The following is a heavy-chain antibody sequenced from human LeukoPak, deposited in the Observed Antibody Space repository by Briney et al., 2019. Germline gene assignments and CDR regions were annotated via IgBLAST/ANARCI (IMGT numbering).Heavy chain of an antibody. CDR2: IYHSGST. D-gene: IGHD3-22*01. CDR1: GYSISSGYY. V-gene: IGHV4-38-2*02. CDR3: ARDVFGALYYYDSSGYLDY. Sequence: SETLSLTCTVSGYSISSGYYWGWIRQPPGKGLEWIGSIYHSGSTYYNPSLKSRVTISVDTSKNQFSLKLSSVTAADTAVHYCARDVFGALYYYDSSGYLDYWGQGTLVTVSS. J-gene: IGHJ4*02.